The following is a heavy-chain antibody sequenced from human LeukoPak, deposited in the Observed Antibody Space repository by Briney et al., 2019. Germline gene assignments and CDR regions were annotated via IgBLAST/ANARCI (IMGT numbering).Heavy chain of an antibody. CDR1: GFTFSSYA. CDR2: ISGSGGST. CDR3: AMGHRWLLANY. J-gene: IGHJ4*02. Sequence: GGSLRPSCAASGFTFSSYAMSWVRQAPGKGLEWVSAISGSGGSTYYADSVKGRFTISRDNSKNTLYLQMNSLRAEDTAVYYCAMGHRWLLANYWGQGTLVTVSS. V-gene: IGHV3-23*01. D-gene: IGHD1-26*01.